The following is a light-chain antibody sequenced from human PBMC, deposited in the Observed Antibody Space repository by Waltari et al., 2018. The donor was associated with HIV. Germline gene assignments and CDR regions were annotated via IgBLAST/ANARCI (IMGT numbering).Light chain of an antibody. J-gene: IGKJ1*01. CDR3: QQYYTTPRT. CDR1: QSLLHISNRRNF. CDR2: WES. V-gene: IGKV4-1*01. Sequence: DIVLTQSPASVAVSLGEEATMKCKSSQSLLHISNRRNFLTWYQQKPGQRPKLLISWESSRESGVPDRFTGSGSGTDFNLTITSVQAEDVGFYFCQQYYTTPRTFGQGTKVEV.